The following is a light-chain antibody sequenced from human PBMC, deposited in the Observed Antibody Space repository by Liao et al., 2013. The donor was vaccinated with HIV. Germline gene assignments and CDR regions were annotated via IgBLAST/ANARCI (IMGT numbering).Light chain of an antibody. J-gene: IGLJ2*01. CDR3: QAWDSSTHVV. CDR2: YDS. V-gene: IGLV3-21*01. Sequence: SYVLTQPPSVSVAPGETASIACGGPNIGGFSVHWYQQKPGQAPRLVVFYDSDRPSGIPERFSGSNSGDTATLTISRVEAGDEAEYYCQAWDSSTHVVFGGGTKLTVL. CDR1: NIGGFS.